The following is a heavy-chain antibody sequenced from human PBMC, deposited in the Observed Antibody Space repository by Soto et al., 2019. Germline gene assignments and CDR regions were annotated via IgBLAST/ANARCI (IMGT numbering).Heavy chain of an antibody. CDR3: ARVGQPPSDY. Sequence: SETLSLTCAVSRGSFRGYYWSWVRQFPGKGLEWIGEIIHTGSTNYNPSLKSRVTMSIDTSKKEISLKLSSVIAADTAVYYCARVGQPPSDYWGQGTLVTVSS. V-gene: IGHV4-34*12. J-gene: IGHJ4*02. D-gene: IGHD2-2*01. CDR1: RGSFRGYY. CDR2: IIHTGST.